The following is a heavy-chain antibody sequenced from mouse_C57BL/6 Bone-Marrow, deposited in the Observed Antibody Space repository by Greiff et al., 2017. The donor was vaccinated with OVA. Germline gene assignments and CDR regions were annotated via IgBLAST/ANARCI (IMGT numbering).Heavy chain of an antibody. CDR3: ARWLLRGDAMDY. V-gene: IGHV1-18*01. J-gene: IGHJ4*01. CDR1: GYTFTDYN. CDR2: INPNNGGT. D-gene: IGHD2-3*01. Sequence: EVQLQQSGPELVKPGASVKIPCKASGYTFTDYNMDWVKQSHGKSLEWIGDINPNNGGTIYNQKFKGKATLTVDKSSSTAYMERRSLTSEDTAVYYCARWLLRGDAMDYWGQGTSVTVSS.